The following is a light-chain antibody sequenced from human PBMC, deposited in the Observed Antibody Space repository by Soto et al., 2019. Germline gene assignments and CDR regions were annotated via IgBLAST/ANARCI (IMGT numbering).Light chain of an antibody. CDR1: QSFIGSY. V-gene: IGKV3-20*01. CDR2: GAS. J-gene: IGKJ5*01. Sequence: EIGLTQSPGTQSLSPGERATLSCRASQSFIGSYLAWYQQEPGQAPRLLSSGASRRATGIPDSFSGAGSGTDFTLTISRLEPEDFALYYCQQHDILPITLCQGTRLETK. CDR3: QQHDILPIT.